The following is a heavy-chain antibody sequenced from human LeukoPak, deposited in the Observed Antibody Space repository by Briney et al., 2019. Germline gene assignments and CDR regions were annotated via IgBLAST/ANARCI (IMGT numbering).Heavy chain of an antibody. Sequence: GRSLRLSCAASGFTVSSNYMSWVRQAPGKGLEWVSVIYRGDITYYADSVKGRFTISRDNSKNTLYLQMNSLRAEDTAVYYCARVGSSPVTGTVADYWGQGTLVTASS. D-gene: IGHD6-19*01. V-gene: IGHV3-53*01. J-gene: IGHJ4*02. CDR2: IYRGDIT. CDR3: ARVGSSPVTGTVADY. CDR1: GFTVSSNY.